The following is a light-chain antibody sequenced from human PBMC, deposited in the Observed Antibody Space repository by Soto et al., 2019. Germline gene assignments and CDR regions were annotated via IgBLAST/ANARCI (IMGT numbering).Light chain of an antibody. V-gene: IGKV3D-15*01. J-gene: IGKJ4*01. CDR3: QKYNDWPLT. Sequence: EIVMTQSPATLSVSTCDWATLSGSAGQSVDGNLAWHQQKPGQPPRLLMYGASTRTTGIPARFSGSGSGTEFTLTIISLQSEDSAVYYCQKYNDWPLTFGEGTKVDIK. CDR1: QSVDGN. CDR2: GAS.